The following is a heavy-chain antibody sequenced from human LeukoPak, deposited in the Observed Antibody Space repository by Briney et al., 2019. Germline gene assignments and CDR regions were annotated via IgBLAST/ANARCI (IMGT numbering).Heavy chain of an antibody. J-gene: IGHJ4*02. V-gene: IGHV4-59*02. CDR2: IYYSGST. D-gene: IGHD6-13*01. CDR3: ARGRSSSWYEVGY. Sequence: SETLSLTCTASGGSVSSYYWSWIRQPPGKGLEWIGYIYYSGSTNYNPSLKSRVTISVDTSKNQFSLKLSSVTAADTAVYYCARGRSSSWYEVGYWGQGTLVTVSS. CDR1: GGSVSSYY.